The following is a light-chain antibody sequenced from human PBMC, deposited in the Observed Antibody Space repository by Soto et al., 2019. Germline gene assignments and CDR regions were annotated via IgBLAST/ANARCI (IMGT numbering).Light chain of an antibody. J-gene: IGKJ4*01. CDR3: MQVLQAPLS. CDR2: LGS. Sequence: EIVMTQSPLSLPVTPGEPDSISCRSSQSLLHSSGSNFLDWYLQKPGQSPQLLIYLGSNRASGVPDRFSGSGSGTDFTLKISRAEAEDVWVYYCMQVLQAPLSFGGGTRVEIK. CDR1: QSLLHSSGSNF. V-gene: IGKV2-28*01.